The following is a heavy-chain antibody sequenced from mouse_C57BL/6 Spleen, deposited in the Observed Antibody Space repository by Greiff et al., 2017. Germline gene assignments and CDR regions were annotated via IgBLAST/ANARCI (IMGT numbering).Heavy chain of an antibody. V-gene: IGHV1-26*01. CDR2: INPNNGGT. J-gene: IGHJ3*01. CDR1: GYTFTDYY. Sequence: EVQLQQSGPELVKPGASVKISCKASGYTFTDYYMNWVKHSHGKSLEWIGDINPNNGGTSYNQKFKGKATLTVDKSSSTAYMELRSLTSEDSAVYYCAREDEGFAYWGQGTLVTVSA. CDR3: AREDEGFAY.